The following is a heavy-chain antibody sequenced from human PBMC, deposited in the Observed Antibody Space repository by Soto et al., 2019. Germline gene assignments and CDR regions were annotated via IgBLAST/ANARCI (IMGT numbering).Heavy chain of an antibody. V-gene: IGHV3-30-3*01. Sequence: QVQLVESGGGVVQPGRSLRLSCAASGFSFSSYSMHWVRQAPGKGLEWVAVVSFDGSNKYYANSVKDRFTVSRDNSKNTMYVQMNSLKPEDTAVYYCGRDSRFGNGYNLGFDYWGQGTLVTVSS. CDR2: VSFDGSNK. CDR3: GRDSRFGNGYNLGFDY. J-gene: IGHJ4*02. D-gene: IGHD1-1*01. CDR1: GFSFSSYS.